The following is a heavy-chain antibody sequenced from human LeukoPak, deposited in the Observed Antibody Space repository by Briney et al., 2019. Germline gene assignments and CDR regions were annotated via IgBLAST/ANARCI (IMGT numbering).Heavy chain of an antibody. D-gene: IGHD3-10*01. CDR2: IKQDGSEK. CDR3: ARALYYGSGSNTY. CDR1: GGSFSGYY. J-gene: IGHJ4*02. Sequence: TSETLSLTCAVYGGSFSGYYWSWIRQPPGKGLEWVANIKQDGSEKYYVDSVKGRFTISRDNAKNSLYLQMNSLRAEDMAVYYCARALYYGSGSNTYWGQGTLVTVSS. V-gene: IGHV3-7*01.